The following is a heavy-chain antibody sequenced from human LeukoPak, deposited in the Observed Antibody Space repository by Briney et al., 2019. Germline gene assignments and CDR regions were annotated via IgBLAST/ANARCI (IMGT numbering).Heavy chain of an antibody. Sequence: SDTLSLICAVYGGSFSGYYWSWIRQPPAKGLEWMGEINHSGSTDYNPSLKSRATISVDTSTNQFSLKLSSVTAADTAVYYCARGRHSQRRRVAAVGPFDPWGQGTLVTVSS. D-gene: IGHD6-13*01. V-gene: IGHV4-34*01. CDR2: INHSGST. J-gene: IGHJ5*02. CDR3: ARGRHSQRRRVAAVGPFDP. CDR1: GGSFSGYY.